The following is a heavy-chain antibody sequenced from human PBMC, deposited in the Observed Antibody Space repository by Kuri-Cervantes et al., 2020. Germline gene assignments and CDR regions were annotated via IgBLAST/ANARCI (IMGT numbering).Heavy chain of an antibody. J-gene: IGHJ1*01. CDR1: GFTFSSYW. D-gene: IGHD4-17*01. V-gene: IGHV3-30*09. CDR3: ARTTVRTGYFQH. Sequence: LSLTCAASGFTFSSYWMHWVRQAPGKGLEWVVFISYDEENENYADSVKGRFAISRDDSKNTLYLQMNSLRTEDTAVYYCARTTVRTGYFQHWGQGTLVTVSS. CDR2: ISYDEENE.